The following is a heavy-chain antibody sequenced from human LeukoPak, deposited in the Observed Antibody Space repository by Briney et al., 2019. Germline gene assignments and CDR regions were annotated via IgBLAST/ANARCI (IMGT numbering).Heavy chain of an antibody. CDR2: IYYSGST. CDR1: VGSIRSYY. D-gene: IGHD1-26*01. V-gene: IGHV4-59*08. J-gene: IGHJ6*02. Sequence: KPSETLSLTCTVSVGSIRSYYWSWIRQPPGKGLEWIGYIYYSGSTNYNPSRKSRVTISVDTSNNQFSLKLSSVTAADTAVYYCARHSPSGYYYYGMDVWGQGTTVTVSS. CDR3: ARHSPSGYYYYGMDV.